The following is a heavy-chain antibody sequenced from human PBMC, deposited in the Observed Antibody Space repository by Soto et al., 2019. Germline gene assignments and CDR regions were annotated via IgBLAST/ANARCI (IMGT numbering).Heavy chain of an antibody. V-gene: IGHV3-48*02. CDR1: GFTVSSKY. CDR2: ISSSSSTI. Sequence: PGGSLRLSCAASGFTVSSKYMSWVRQAPGKGLEWVSYISSSSSTIYYADSVKGRFTISRDNSKNSLYLQMNSLRDEDTAVYYCARDPGSSYGPPDYWGQGTLVTSPQ. J-gene: IGHJ4*02. CDR3: ARDPGSSYGPPDY. D-gene: IGHD5-18*01.